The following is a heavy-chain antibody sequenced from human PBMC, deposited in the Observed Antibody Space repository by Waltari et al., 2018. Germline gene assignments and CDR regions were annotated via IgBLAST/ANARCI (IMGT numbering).Heavy chain of an antibody. CDR3: ARGVGYYYGSGTFNYYYMDV. Sequence: QLQLQESGSGLVKPSQTLSLTCAVSGGSISSGGYSWSWIRQPPGKGLEWIGYIYHSGSTYYNPSLKSRVTISVDRSKNQFSLKLSSVTAADTAVYYCARGVGYYYGSGTFNYYYMDVWGKGTTVTVSS. J-gene: IGHJ6*03. CDR1: GGSISSGGYS. CDR2: IYHSGST. D-gene: IGHD3-10*01. V-gene: IGHV4-30-2*01.